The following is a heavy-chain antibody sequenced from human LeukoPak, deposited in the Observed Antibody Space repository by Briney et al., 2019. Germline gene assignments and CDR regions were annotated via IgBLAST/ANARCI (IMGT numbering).Heavy chain of an antibody. J-gene: IGHJ5*01. CDR3: AREGSYYAFNYFDS. V-gene: IGHV1-69*13. Sequence: SVNVSCKASGGTFDSYTISWVRQAPGQGLEWMGGIIPIFGTANYARKFQGRVTITADESTSTAYMELSSLRSEDTAVYYCAREGSYYAFNYFDSWGQGTLVTVSS. D-gene: IGHD1-26*01. CDR1: GGTFDSYT. CDR2: IIPIFGTA.